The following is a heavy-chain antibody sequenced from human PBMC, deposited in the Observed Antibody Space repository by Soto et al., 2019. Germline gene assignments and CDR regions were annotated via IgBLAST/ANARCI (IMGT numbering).Heavy chain of an antibody. V-gene: IGHV4-39*01. CDR2: FYYSGST. Sequence: QLQLQESGPGLVKPSETLSLTCTVSGGSISSGPYSWGWIRQPPGKGLEWIGTFYYSGSTNYNRSLESRVTRSVDTSKNQFSLKVSSVTAADTAVYYCARLGGYCSSTCCYGYYGMDVWGQGTTVTVSS. J-gene: IGHJ6*02. D-gene: IGHD2-2*01. CDR1: GGSISSGPYS. CDR3: ARLGGYCSSTCCYGYYGMDV.